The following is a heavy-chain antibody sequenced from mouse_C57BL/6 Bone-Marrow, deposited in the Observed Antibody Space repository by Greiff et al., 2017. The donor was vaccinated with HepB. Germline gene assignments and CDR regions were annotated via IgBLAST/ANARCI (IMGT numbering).Heavy chain of an antibody. Sequence: EVNLVESGGGLVQPKGSLKLSCAASGFSFNTYAMNWVRQAPGKGLEWVARIRSKSNNYATYYADSVKDRFTISRDDSESMLYLQMNNLKTEDTAMYYCVRQSTVVAYWYFDVWGTGTTVTVSS. V-gene: IGHV10-1*01. D-gene: IGHD1-1*01. CDR2: IRSKSNNYAT. J-gene: IGHJ1*03. CDR3: VRQSTVVAYWYFDV. CDR1: GFSFNTYA.